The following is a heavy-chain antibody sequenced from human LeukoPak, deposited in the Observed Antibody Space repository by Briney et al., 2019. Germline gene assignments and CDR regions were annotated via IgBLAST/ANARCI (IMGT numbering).Heavy chain of an antibody. D-gene: IGHD3-3*01. V-gene: IGHV3-33*01. Sequence: GGSLRLSCAASGFTFSSYGMHWVRQAPGKGLEWVAVIWYDGSNKYYADSVKGRFTISRDNSKNTLYLQVNSLRAEDTAVYYCARGGTHITIFGVVMEYNWFDPWGQGTLVTVSS. CDR1: GFTFSSYG. J-gene: IGHJ5*02. CDR3: ARGGTHITIFGVVMEYNWFDP. CDR2: IWYDGSNK.